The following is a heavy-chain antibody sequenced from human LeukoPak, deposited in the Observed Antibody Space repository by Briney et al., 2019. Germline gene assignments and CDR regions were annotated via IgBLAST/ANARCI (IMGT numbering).Heavy chain of an antibody. D-gene: IGHD3-10*01. J-gene: IGHJ6*02. Sequence: ASVKVSSKASGGTFSSYAISWVRQAPGQGLEWMGRIIPILGIANYAQKFQGRVTITADKSTSTAYMELSSLRSEDTAVYYCARAGAANYGSGSYRSYGMDVWGQGTTVTVSS. CDR1: GGTFSSYA. CDR3: ARAGAANYGSGSYRSYGMDV. V-gene: IGHV1-69*04. CDR2: IIPILGIA.